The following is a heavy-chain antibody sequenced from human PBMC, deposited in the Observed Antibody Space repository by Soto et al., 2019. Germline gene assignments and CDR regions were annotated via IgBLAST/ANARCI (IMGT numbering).Heavy chain of an antibody. J-gene: IGHJ3*01. V-gene: IGHV1-69*18. CDR2: LAPISGSP. Sequence: VQMVQSGAEVKEPGSSVKVSCTNSGDTFSHYVMSWVRQAPGQGLEWMGSLAPISGSPNYAERFEGRLTISADAGTSTMYMELRSLKYDDTAVYYCARIGVGRRRWDQGTMVTVSS. CDR3: ARIGVGRRR. D-gene: IGHD1-26*01. CDR1: GDTFSHYV.